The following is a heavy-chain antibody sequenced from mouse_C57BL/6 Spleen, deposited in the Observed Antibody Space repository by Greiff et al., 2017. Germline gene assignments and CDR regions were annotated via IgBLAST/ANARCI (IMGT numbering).Heavy chain of an antibody. V-gene: IGHV1-82*01. CDR2: IYPGDGDT. CDR1: GYAFSSSW. CDR3: ARPDYYGSRWYFDV. Sequence: QVQLQQSGPELVKPGASVKISCKASGYAFSSSWMNWVKQRPGKGLEWIGRIYPGDGDTNYNGKFKGKATLTADKSSSTAYMQLSSLTSEDSAVYFCARPDYYGSRWYFDVWGTGTTVTVSS. J-gene: IGHJ1*03. D-gene: IGHD1-1*01.